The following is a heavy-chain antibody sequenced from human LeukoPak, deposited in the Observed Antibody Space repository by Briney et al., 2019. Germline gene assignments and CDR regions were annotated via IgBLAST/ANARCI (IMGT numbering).Heavy chain of an antibody. Sequence: SETLSLTCTASGGSISSYYWTWIRQPPGKGLEWIGNIYYSGSTNYNPSLKSRVSMSVDTSNIQFSLKLSSVTAADTAVYYCARGGTYNGILSFDPWGQGTLVTVSS. J-gene: IGHJ5*02. CDR2: IYYSGST. CDR3: ARGGTYNGILSFDP. CDR1: GGSISSYY. V-gene: IGHV4-59*01. D-gene: IGHD1-14*01.